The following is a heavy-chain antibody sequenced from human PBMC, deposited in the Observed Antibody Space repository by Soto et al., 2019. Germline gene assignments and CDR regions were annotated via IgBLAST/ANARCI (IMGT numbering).Heavy chain of an antibody. J-gene: IGHJ4*02. CDR1: GGSISSGGYS. D-gene: IGHD3-22*01. V-gene: IGHV4-30-2*01. CDR3: ARVGDSSGFVYFDY. CDR2: IYHSGST. Sequence: PSETLSLTCAVSGGSISSGGYSWSWIRQPPGKGLEWIGYIYHSGSTYYNPSLKSRVTISVDRSKNQFSLKLSSVTAADTAVYYCARVGDSSGFVYFDYWGQGTLVTVSS.